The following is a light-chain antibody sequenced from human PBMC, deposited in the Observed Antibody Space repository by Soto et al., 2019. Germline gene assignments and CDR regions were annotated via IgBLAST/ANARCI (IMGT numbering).Light chain of an antibody. CDR1: SSNIGSNY. V-gene: IGLV1-47*01. CDR3: AAWDDSLSGYV. Sequence: QSVLTQPPSASGTPGQRVTISCSGRSSNIGSNYVYWYQQLPGTAPKLLIYRNNQRPSGVPDRFSGSKSGASVSLAISGLRSDDEADYYCAAWDDSLSGYVFGTGTKLTVL. J-gene: IGLJ1*01. CDR2: RNN.